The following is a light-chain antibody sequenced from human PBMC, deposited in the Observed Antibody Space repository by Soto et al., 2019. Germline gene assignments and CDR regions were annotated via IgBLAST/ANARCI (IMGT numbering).Light chain of an antibody. V-gene: IGLV1-40*01. CDR1: SSNIGAGYD. CDR2: GNK. J-gene: IGLJ2*01. CDR3: QSHDSSLSGHVV. Sequence: QSVLTQPPSVSGAPGQRVTISCTGRSSNIGAGYDVHWYQQRPGKVPKLLIYGNKYRPSGVPDRFSGSKAGTSASLAITGLQAEDEADYYCQSHDSSLSGHVVFGGGTKLTVL.